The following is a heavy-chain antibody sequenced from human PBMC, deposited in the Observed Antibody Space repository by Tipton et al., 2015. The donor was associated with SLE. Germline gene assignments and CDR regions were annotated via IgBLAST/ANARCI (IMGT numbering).Heavy chain of an antibody. CDR3: SRPPPPYDYSYYFDMDV. CDR1: GFTFGDYA. J-gene: IGHJ6*03. CDR2: IRSRAYGGTT. Sequence: RSLRLSCTASGFTFGDYAMSWFRQAPGKGLEWVGFIRSRAYGGTTEYAASVKGRFTISRDDSKSIAYLQMNSLKTEDTAVYYCSRPPPPYDYSYYFDMDVWGKGTTVTVSS. V-gene: IGHV3-49*03. D-gene: IGHD6-6*01.